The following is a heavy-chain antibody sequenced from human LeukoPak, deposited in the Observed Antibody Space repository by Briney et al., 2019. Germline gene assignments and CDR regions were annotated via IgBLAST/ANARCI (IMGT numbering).Heavy chain of an antibody. D-gene: IGHD5-12*01. Sequence: PSETLSLTCSVSGVPITEYYWSWLRQPPGKGLEWIGYIYHTGNTNYRPSLKSVVTMLVDAYRNEFSLKLVSVSAADTAVYYCARDRGTSGYYYLDSWGRGILVTVSS. CDR1: GVPITEYY. CDR2: IYHTGNT. CDR3: ARDRGTSGYYYLDS. V-gene: IGHV4-59*01. J-gene: IGHJ4*02.